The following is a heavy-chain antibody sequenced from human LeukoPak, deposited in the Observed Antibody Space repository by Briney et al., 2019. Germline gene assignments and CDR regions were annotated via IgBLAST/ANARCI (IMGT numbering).Heavy chain of an antibody. CDR1: GFTFTSYA. Sequence: GGSLRLSCAASGFTFTSYAMSWVRQAPGRGLEWVSAISASVTGTYYADSVKGRFTISRDNSENTLYLQMNSLRAEDTAVYYCARGYCGGDCYYDSWGQGTLVTVSS. CDR2: ISASVTGT. CDR3: ARGYCGGDCYYDS. D-gene: IGHD2-21*02. V-gene: IGHV3-23*01. J-gene: IGHJ4*02.